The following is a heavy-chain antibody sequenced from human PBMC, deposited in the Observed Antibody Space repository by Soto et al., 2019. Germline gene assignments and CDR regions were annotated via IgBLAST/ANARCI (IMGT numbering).Heavy chain of an antibody. CDR1: GGTFSSYA. D-gene: IGHD2-21*01. J-gene: IGHJ3*02. V-gene: IGHV1-69*01. CDR3: ARAGRWLQDWYWDI. CDR2: IIPIFGTA. Sequence: QVQLVQSGAEVKKPGSSVKVPCKASGGTFSSYAISWVRQAPGQGLEWMGGIIPIFGTANYAQKFQGRVTITADESTSTAYMELSSLRSEDTAVYYCARAGRWLQDWYWDIWGQGTMVTVSS.